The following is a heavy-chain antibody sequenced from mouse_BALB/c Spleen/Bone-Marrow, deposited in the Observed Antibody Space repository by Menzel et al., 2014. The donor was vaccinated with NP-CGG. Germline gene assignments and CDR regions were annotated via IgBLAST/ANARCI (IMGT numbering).Heavy chain of an antibody. Sequence: EVKLVESGGDLVKPGGSLKLSCAASGFTFSSYGMSWVRQTPDKRLEWVATISSGGSYTYYPDSVKVRFTISRDNAKNTLYLQMSSLKSEDTAMYYCARPTTVVATGGSFDYWGQGTTLTVSS. J-gene: IGHJ2*01. CDR1: GFTFSSYG. V-gene: IGHV5-6*01. D-gene: IGHD1-1*01. CDR2: ISSGGSYT. CDR3: ARPTTVVATGGSFDY.